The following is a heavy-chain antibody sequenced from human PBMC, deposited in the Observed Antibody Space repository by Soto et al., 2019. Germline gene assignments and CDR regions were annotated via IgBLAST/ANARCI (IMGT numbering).Heavy chain of an antibody. CDR3: AKWTTTEKVDS. J-gene: IGHJ4*02. CDR2: IHNSGSP. Sequence: QVQLQESGPGLVRPSQTLSLTCSVSGASIQNGGHFWSWIRQSPGKGLEWIGHIHNSGSPYNKPSRRGLVTISADTAINQFSLALSSVTAADTAMYYCAKWTTTEKVDSWGQGILVTVSS. V-gene: IGHV4-30-4*01. D-gene: IGHD4-17*01. CDR1: GASIQNGGHF.